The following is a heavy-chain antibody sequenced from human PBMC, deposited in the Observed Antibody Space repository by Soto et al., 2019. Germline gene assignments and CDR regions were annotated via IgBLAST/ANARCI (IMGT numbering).Heavy chain of an antibody. Sequence: ASVKVSCKAPADTFTSYYIHWVRQAPGQGLEWMGWISAYNGNTNYAQKLQGRVTMTTDTSTSTAYMELRSLRSDDTAVYYCARVGMDIVVVVAAISGFDPWGQGTLVTVSS. CDR1: ADTFTSYY. J-gene: IGHJ5*02. CDR2: ISAYNGNT. CDR3: ARVGMDIVVVVAAISGFDP. V-gene: IGHV1-18*04. D-gene: IGHD2-15*01.